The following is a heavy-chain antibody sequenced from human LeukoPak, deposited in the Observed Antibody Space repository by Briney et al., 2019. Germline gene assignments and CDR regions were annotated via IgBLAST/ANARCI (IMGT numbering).Heavy chain of an antibody. D-gene: IGHD4-17*01. CDR1: GGSISGYY. CDR2: IYYSGST. CDR3: TRGTVTTYYFDY. V-gene: IGHV4-59*01. Sequence: PSETLSLTCTVSGGSISGYYWSRIRQPPGKELEWIGYIYYSGSTNYNPSLKSRVTISVDTSKNQFSLQLSSVTAADTAVYYCTRGTVTTYYFDYWGQGTLVTVSS. J-gene: IGHJ4*02.